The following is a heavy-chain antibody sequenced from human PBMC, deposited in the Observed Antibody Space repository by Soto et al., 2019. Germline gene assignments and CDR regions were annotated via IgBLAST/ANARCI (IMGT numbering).Heavy chain of an antibody. CDR1: GGSISSYF. Sequence: QVQLQESGPGLVKPSETLSLTCTVSGGSISSYFWSWIRQPPGKGLEWIGYIYYTGSTNYNPSLKSRVTISVDTSKNQFSLQLSSVTAADTAVYYCANFNWYFDHWGRDTLVTVSS. CDR3: ANFNWYFDH. CDR2: IYYTGST. J-gene: IGHJ2*01. V-gene: IGHV4-59*01.